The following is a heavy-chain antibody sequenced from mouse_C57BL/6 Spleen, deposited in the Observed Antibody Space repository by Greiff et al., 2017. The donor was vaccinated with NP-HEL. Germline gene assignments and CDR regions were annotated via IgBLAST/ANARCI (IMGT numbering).Heavy chain of an antibody. Sequence: QVQLKQSGAELVRPGTSVKVSCKASGYAFTNYLIEWVKQRPGQGLEWIGVINPGSGGTNYNEKFKGKATLTADKSSSTAYMQLSSLTSEDSAVYVCARGSPHWYFGVWGTGTTVTVSS. V-gene: IGHV1-54*01. D-gene: IGHD1-1*02. J-gene: IGHJ1*03. CDR2: INPGSGGT. CDR1: GYAFTNYL. CDR3: ARGSPHWYFGV.